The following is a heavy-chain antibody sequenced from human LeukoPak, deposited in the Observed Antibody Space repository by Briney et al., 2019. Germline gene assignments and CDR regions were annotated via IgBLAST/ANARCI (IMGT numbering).Heavy chain of an antibody. V-gene: IGHV3-21*01. D-gene: IGHD3-10*01. Sequence: PGGSLRLACADSGFTFSSYSMNWVRQAPGKGLEWVSSISSSSSYIYYADSVKGRFTISRDNAKNSLYLQMNSLRAEDTAVYYCAREGTWFGELFSAFDIWGQGTMVTVSS. J-gene: IGHJ3*02. CDR1: GFTFSSYS. CDR3: AREGTWFGELFSAFDI. CDR2: ISSSSSYI.